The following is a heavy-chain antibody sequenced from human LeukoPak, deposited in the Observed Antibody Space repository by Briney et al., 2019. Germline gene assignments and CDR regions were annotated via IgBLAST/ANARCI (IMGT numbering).Heavy chain of an antibody. V-gene: IGHV4-59*01. CDR2: IYYSGST. CDR1: GGSITSYY. Sequence: PETLSLTCTVSGGSITSYYWSWIRQPPGKGLEWIGYIYYSGSTNYNPSLKSRVTISVDTSTNQFSLKLSSVTAADTAVYYCASSSNDYYYYGMDVWGQGTTVTVSS. CDR3: ASSSNDYYYYGMDV. J-gene: IGHJ6*02.